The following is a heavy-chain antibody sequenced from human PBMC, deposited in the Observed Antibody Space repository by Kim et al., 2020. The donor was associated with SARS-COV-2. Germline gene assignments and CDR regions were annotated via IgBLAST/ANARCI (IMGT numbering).Heavy chain of an antibody. CDR1: GGSISSSSYY. J-gene: IGHJ4*02. D-gene: IGHD6-13*01. V-gene: IGHV4-39*01. CDR2: IYYSGST. CDR3: ARQLRAAADCFDY. Sequence: SETLSLTCTVSGGSISSSSYYWGWIRQPPGKGLEWIGSIYYSGSTYYNPSLKSRVTISVDTSKNQFSLKLSSVTAADTAVYYCARQLRAAADCFDYWGQGTLVTVSS.